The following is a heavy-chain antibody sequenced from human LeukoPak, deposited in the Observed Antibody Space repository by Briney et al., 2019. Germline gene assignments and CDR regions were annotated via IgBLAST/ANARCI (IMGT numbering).Heavy chain of an antibody. D-gene: IGHD3-10*01. V-gene: IGHV3-30*18. CDR1: GFTFSSYG. J-gene: IGHJ4*02. Sequence: GGSLRLSCAASGFTFSSYGMHWVRQAPGKGLEWVAVISYDGSNKYYADSVKGRFTISRVNSKNTLYLQMNSLRAEDTAVYYCANQSPYYYWGQGTLVTVSS. CDR3: ANQSPYYY. CDR2: ISYDGSNK.